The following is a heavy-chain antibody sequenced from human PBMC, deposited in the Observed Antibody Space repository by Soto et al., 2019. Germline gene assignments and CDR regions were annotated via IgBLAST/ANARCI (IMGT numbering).Heavy chain of an antibody. J-gene: IGHJ4*02. D-gene: IGHD1-1*01. CDR3: ARSLNWNEFYFDY. CDR1: GGSISSYY. CDR2: IYHSGTT. V-gene: IGHV4-59*08. Sequence: SETLSLTCTVSGGSISSYYWNWIRQPPGKGLEWIGYIYHSGTTNYNPSLKSRVTISVDTSKNQFFLKLNSVTAADTAVYYCARSLNWNEFYFDYWGQGTLVTVSS.